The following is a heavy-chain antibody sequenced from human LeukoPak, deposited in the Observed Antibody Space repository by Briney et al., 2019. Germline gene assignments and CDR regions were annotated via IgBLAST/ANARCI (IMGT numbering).Heavy chain of an antibody. CDR3: AKFYCGGDCYPNYFDY. CDR2: ISYDGSNK. Sequence: GGSLRLSCAASGFTFSSYAMHWVRQAPGKGLEWVAVISYDGSNKYYADSVKGRFTISRDNSKNTLYLQMNSLRAEDTAVYYCAKFYCGGDCYPNYFDYWGQGTLVTVSS. D-gene: IGHD2-21*01. J-gene: IGHJ4*02. V-gene: IGHV3-30-3*02. CDR1: GFTFSSYA.